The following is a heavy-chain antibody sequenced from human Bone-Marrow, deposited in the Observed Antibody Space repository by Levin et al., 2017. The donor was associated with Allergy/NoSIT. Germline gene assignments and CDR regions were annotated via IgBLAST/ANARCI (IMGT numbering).Heavy chain of an antibody. D-gene: IGHD1-26*01. CDR2: IYYSGTP. CDR3: ARDRGSGMKYGVDV. J-gene: IGHJ6*02. Sequence: SETLSLTCTVSGGSINSYYWSWIRQSPGKGLEWIGYIYYSGTPIYNPSLESRVAISVDTSKIQFSLKVSSVTAADTAIYYCARDRGSGMKYGVDVWGRGTTVIVSS. V-gene: IGHV4-59*01. CDR1: GGSINSYY.